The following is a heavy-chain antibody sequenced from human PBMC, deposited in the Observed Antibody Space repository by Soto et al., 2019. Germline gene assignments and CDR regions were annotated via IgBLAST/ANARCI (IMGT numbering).Heavy chain of an antibody. V-gene: IGHV1-2*02. D-gene: IGHD1-1*01. CDR3: AREPATAKPEGVDF. CDR2: INPNSGGT. Sequence: ASLKVSCKASGYTFSDYYIHWVLQAPGQRLEWMGWINPNSGGTKYAPKFQGGVTMTRDTSITTAYMELSRLRSGDTAVYYCAREPATAKPEGVDFWGQGXLVTVYS. J-gene: IGHJ4*02. CDR1: GYTFSDYY.